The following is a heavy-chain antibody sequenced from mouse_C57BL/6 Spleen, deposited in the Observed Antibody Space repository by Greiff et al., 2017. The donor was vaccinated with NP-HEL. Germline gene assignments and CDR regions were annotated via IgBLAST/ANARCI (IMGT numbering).Heavy chain of an antibody. CDR2: IYPGDGDT. CDR1: GYAFTSYW. D-gene: IGHD1-1*01. CDR3: ARNHAITTVVPFDY. J-gene: IGHJ2*01. V-gene: IGHV1-80*01. Sequence: QVQLQQSGAELVKPGASVKLSCKASGYAFTSYWMNWVKQRPGKGLEWIGKIYPGDGDTNYNGKFKGKATLTADKSSSTAYIQLSILTSEVSAVFFRARNHAITTVVPFDYWGQGTTLTVSS.